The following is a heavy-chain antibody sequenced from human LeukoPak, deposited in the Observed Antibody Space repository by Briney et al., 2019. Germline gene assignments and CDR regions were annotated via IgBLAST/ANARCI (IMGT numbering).Heavy chain of an antibody. Sequence: PSETLSLTCAVYGGSFSGYYWSWIRQPPGKGLEWIGEINHRGSTNYNPSLKSRVTISVDTSKNQFSLKLSSVTAADTAVYYCARAPAGYCSSTSCPHFDYWGQGTLVTVSS. J-gene: IGHJ4*02. V-gene: IGHV4-34*01. CDR3: ARAPAGYCSSTSCPHFDY. D-gene: IGHD2-2*03. CDR1: GGSFSGYY. CDR2: INHRGST.